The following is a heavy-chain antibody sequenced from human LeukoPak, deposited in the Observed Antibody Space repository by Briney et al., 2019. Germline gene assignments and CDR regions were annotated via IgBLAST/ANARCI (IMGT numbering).Heavy chain of an antibody. CDR1: GYTFTSYD. Sequence: GASVKVSCKASGYTFTSYDINWVRQATGQGLEWMGWMNTNSGNTGYAQKFQGRVTMTRNTSISTAYMELSSLRSEDTAVYYCARGSGKVARRAVGIDYWGQGTLVTVSS. D-gene: IGHD1-26*01. CDR3: ARGSGKVARRAVGIDY. V-gene: IGHV1-8*01. J-gene: IGHJ4*02. CDR2: MNTNSGNT.